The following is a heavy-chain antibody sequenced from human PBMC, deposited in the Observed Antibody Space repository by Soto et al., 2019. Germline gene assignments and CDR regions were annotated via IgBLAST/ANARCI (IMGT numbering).Heavy chain of an antibody. CDR3: ARDSDYGSGSPNTFDY. D-gene: IGHD3-10*01. J-gene: IGHJ4*02. Sequence: QVQLVQSGAEVKKPGASVKVSCKASGYTFTSYGITWVRQAPGQGLEWMGWISAYNGNTNYAQKLQGRVTMTTDTSTSTAYMELMRLGSDDTAVYYCARDSDYGSGSPNTFDYWGQGTLVTVSS. CDR1: GYTFTSYG. V-gene: IGHV1-18*01. CDR2: ISAYNGNT.